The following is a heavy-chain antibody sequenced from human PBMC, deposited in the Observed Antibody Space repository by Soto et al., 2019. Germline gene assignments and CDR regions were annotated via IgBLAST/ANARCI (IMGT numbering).Heavy chain of an antibody. D-gene: IGHD3-22*01. CDR1: GFTFSSYG. CDR3: AREYDYYDSSGYYAFDI. Sequence: GGSLRLSCAASGFTFSSYGMHWVRQAPGKGLEWVAVIWYDGSNKYYADSVKGRFTISRDNSKNTLYLQMNSLRAEDTAVYYCAREYDYYDSSGYYAFDIWGQGTMVTV. CDR2: IWYDGSNK. J-gene: IGHJ3*02. V-gene: IGHV3-33*01.